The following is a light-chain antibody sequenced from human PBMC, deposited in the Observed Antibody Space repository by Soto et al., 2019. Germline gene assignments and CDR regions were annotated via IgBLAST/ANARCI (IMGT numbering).Light chain of an antibody. J-gene: IGKJ2*01. Sequence: EIVMTQSPGTLSGSPGERVTLSCRASQSVSSYLAWYQQKPGQAPRLIVYGASTRATGVPARFSGSGSGTEFTLTISILQSEDFAVYYCQQYNSWLYTFGQGTKVEIK. CDR1: QSVSSY. V-gene: IGKV3-15*01. CDR2: GAS. CDR3: QQYNSWLYT.